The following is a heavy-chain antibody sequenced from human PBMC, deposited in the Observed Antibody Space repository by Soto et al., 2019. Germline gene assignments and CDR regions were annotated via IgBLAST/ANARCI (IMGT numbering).Heavy chain of an antibody. J-gene: IGHJ4*02. V-gene: IGHV1-2*04. CDR3: ARGHSGSSKGFDY. D-gene: IGHD1-26*01. Sequence: QVQLVQSGAEVKKPGASVKVSCKASGYTFTGYYMHWVRQAPGQGLEWMGWINPNSGGTKYAQKFQGWVTMTRDTSISTAYMELSRLRSDDTAVYYCARGHSGSSKGFDYWGQGTLVTVSS. CDR2: INPNSGGT. CDR1: GYTFTGYY.